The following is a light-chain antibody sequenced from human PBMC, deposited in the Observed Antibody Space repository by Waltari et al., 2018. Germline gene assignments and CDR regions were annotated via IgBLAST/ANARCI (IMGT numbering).Light chain of an antibody. J-gene: IGLJ1*01. CDR3: SSYTSSNTLG. CDR1: SSDVGGYNY. Sequence: QSALTQPASVSGSPGQSITISCTGTSSDVGGYNYVSWYQQHPGKAPKLMIYDVSSRPSGVSNRFSCSKSGNTSSLTISGLQAEDEADYYCSSYTSSNTLGFGTGTKVTVL. V-gene: IGLV2-14*03. CDR2: DVS.